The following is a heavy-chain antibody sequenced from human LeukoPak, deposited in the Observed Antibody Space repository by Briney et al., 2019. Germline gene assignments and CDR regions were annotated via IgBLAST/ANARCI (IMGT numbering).Heavy chain of an antibody. CDR3: AREGYYDSSGYYSPFDY. Sequence: PGGSLRLSCAASGITFSSYAMSWVRQGPGKGLEWVSVIYSGGSTYYADSVKGRFTISRDNSKNTLYLQMNSLRAEDTAVYYCAREGYYDSSGYYSPFDYWGQGTLVTVSS. V-gene: IGHV3-66*01. CDR1: GITFSSYA. CDR2: IYSGGST. J-gene: IGHJ4*02. D-gene: IGHD3-22*01.